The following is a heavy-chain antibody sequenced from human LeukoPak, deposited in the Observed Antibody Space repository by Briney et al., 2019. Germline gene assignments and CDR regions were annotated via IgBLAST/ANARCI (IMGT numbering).Heavy chain of an antibody. D-gene: IGHD6-13*01. J-gene: IGHJ4*02. CDR3: ARLIAAAGTIGDY. CDR2: IYPGDSDT. V-gene: IGHV5-51*01. CDR1: GYSFTSYW. Sequence: GESLKISCKGSGYSFTSYWIGWVRQMPGKGLEWMGIIYPGDSDTRYSPSFQGQVTISADKSISTACLQWSSLKASDTAVYYCARLIAAAGTIGDYWGQGTLVTVSS.